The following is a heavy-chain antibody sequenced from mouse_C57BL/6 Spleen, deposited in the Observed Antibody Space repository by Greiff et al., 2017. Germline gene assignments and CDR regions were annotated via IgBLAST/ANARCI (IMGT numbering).Heavy chain of an antibody. CDR1: GFTFSSYA. CDR2: ISDGGSYT. D-gene: IGHD1-1*01. Sequence: EVKLVESGGGLVKPGGSLKLSCAASGFTFSSYAMSWVRQTPEKRLEWVATISDGGSYTYYPDNVKGRFTISRDNAKNNLYLQMSHLKSEDTAMYYGAREGITTVVAHYYAMDYWGQGTSVTVSS. J-gene: IGHJ4*01. CDR3: AREGITTVVAHYYAMDY. V-gene: IGHV5-4*01.